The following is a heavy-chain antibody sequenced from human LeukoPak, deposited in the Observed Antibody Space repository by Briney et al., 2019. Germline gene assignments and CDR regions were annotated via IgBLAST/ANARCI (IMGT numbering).Heavy chain of an antibody. Sequence: PGGSLRLSCAASGFTFCSFAISGGPHAPGEGLGWVSAISGRGGSTYYAHSVKGRFTISRDNPKNTLYLQMNSLRAQDTPVFYFAQGGRVGDTIGDAFDIWGQGTMVTVSS. CDR3: AQGGRVGDTIGDAFDI. CDR1: GFTFCSFA. J-gene: IGHJ3*02. D-gene: IGHD1-26*01. V-gene: IGHV3-23*01. CDR2: ISGRGGST.